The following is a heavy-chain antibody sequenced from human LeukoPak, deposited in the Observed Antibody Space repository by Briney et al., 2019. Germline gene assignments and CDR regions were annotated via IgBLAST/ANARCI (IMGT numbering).Heavy chain of an antibody. D-gene: IGHD6-6*01. V-gene: IGHV3-33*01. CDR1: GFTFNSYG. J-gene: IGHJ4*02. Sequence: GGSLRLSCAASGFTFNSYGMHWVRQAPGKGLEWVAVIWYDGSNKYYADSVKGRFTISRDNSKNTLYLQMNSLRAEDTAVYYCARVRDSSSSGIDYWGQGTLVTVSS. CDR3: ARVRDSSSSGIDY. CDR2: IWYDGSNK.